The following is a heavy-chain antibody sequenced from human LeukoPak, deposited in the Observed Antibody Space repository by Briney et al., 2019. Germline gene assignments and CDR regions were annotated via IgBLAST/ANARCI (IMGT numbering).Heavy chain of an antibody. CDR3: ARFSVGGTYYPNY. CDR2: IYPVDSDT. D-gene: IGHD1-26*01. J-gene: IGHJ4*02. CDR1: GSSFTSSW. Sequence: GESLQISCQGSGSSFTSSWTGWVRQMPGKGLEWMGIIYPVDSDTRYSPSFQGQVTISADKSISTAYLQWSRLYGSDTPVYYCARFSVGGTYYPNYWGQGTLVSVSS. V-gene: IGHV5-51*01.